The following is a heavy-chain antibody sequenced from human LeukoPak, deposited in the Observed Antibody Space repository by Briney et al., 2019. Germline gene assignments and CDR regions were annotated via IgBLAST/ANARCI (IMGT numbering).Heavy chain of an antibody. CDR3: AKDRHYGDYPEGAFDI. CDR1: GFTFSSYG. CDR2: ISYDGSNK. J-gene: IGHJ3*02. V-gene: IGHV3-30*18. D-gene: IGHD4-17*01. Sequence: SGGSLRLSCAASGFTFSSYGMHWVRQAPGKGLEWVAVISYDGSNKYYADSVKGRFTISRDNSKNTLYLQMNSLRAEDTAVYYCAKDRHYGDYPEGAFDIWGQGTMVTVSS.